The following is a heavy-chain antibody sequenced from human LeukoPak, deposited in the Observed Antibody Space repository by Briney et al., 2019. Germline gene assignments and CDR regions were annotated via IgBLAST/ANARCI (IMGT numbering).Heavy chain of an antibody. V-gene: IGHV1-69*05. D-gene: IGHD2-15*01. CDR2: IIPIFGTA. CDR1: GGTFSSYA. Sequence: SSVKVSCKPSGGTFSSYAISWVRQAPGQGLEWMGGIIPIFGTANYAQKFQGRVTITTDESTSTAYMELSSLRSEDTAVYYCAREGSAYCSGGSCYVYWGQGTLVTVSS. CDR3: AREGSAYCSGGSCYVY. J-gene: IGHJ4*02.